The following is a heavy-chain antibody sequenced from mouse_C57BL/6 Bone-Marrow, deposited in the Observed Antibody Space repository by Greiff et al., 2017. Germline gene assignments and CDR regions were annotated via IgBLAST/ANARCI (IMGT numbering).Heavy chain of an antibody. D-gene: IGHD1-1*01. J-gene: IGHJ1*03. V-gene: IGHV5-12*01. Sequence: EVKLVESGGGLVQPGGSLKLSCAASGFTFSDYYMYWVRQTPEKRLEWVAYISNGGGSTYYPDTVKGRFTISRDNAKNTLYLQMSRLKSEDTAMYYCARRRITTVAAGYFDVWGTGTTVTVSS. CDR1: GFTFSDYY. CDR2: ISNGGGST. CDR3: ARRRITTVAAGYFDV.